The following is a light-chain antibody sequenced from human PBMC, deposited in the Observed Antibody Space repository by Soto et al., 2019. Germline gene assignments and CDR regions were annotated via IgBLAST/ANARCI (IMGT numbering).Light chain of an antibody. J-gene: IGKJ1*01. V-gene: IGKV3-20*01. CDR3: QQYYSTLWT. Sequence: EIVLTQSPGTLSLSPGERATLSCRASQSVSGSYLAWYQQKPGQAPRLLIYGASSRATGIPDRFSGSGSGTDFTLTISSLQAEDVAVYYCQQYYSTLWTFGQGTKVEIK. CDR2: GAS. CDR1: QSVSGSY.